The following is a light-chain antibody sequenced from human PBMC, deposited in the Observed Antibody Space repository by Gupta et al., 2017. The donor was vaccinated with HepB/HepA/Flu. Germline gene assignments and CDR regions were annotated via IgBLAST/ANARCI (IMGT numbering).Light chain of an antibody. V-gene: IGLV1-51*01. CDR3: AKWGNGLGAVV. CDR2: DSN. Sequence: QAVLTQPPSVSAAPGQKVTISCSGSTSNIGNNYVSWYQQLPGTANKLFIDDSNKRPSGIPDRFACYTAGPSANPSINVLPAGEEADFYGAKWGNGLGAVVFGGGTKLTV. J-gene: IGLJ2*01. CDR1: TSNIGNNY.